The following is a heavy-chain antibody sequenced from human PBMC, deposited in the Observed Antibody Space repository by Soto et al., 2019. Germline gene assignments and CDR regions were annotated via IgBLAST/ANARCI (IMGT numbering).Heavy chain of an antibody. CDR2: ISWDGGST. CDR3: AKDITRFRDMQLGISIFGNTHPYSGMDV. CDR1: GFTFDDYT. J-gene: IGHJ6*02. D-gene: IGHD3-3*01. Sequence: GGSLRLSCAASGFTFDDYTMHWVRQAPGKGLEWVSLISWDGGSTYYADSVKGRFTISRDKSKNSLYLQMNSLRTEDTALYYCAKDITRFRDMQLGISIFGNTHPYSGMDVWGQGTTVTVSS. V-gene: IGHV3-43*01.